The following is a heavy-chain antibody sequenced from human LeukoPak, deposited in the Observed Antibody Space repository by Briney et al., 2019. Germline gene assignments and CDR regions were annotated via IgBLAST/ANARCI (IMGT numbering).Heavy chain of an antibody. CDR1: GYTLTGQY. D-gene: IGHD3-10*01. CDR3: TRDPSMVRGSFSIDF. Sequence: SVKVSCQASGYTLTGQYMHWLRQAPGHALEWMGWINPNTGGTNYPQRCQGRVTMTRDTSISTAYLYLSRLTSDDTAVYYCTRDPSMVRGSFSIDFWGQGTLVTVSS. J-gene: IGHJ4*02. CDR2: INPNTGGT. V-gene: IGHV1-2*02.